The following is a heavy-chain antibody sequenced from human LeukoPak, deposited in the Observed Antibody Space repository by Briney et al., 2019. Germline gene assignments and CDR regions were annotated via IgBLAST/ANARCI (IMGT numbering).Heavy chain of an antibody. Sequence: GSLRLSCAAPGFTFSSYGMHWVRQAPGKGLEWVAVISYDGSNKYYADSVKGRFTISRDNSKNTLYLQMNSLRAEDTAAYYCAKDTSSRADYWGQGTLVTVSS. CDR1: GFTFSSYG. CDR2: ISYDGSNK. D-gene: IGHD3-16*01. J-gene: IGHJ4*02. CDR3: AKDTSSRADY. V-gene: IGHV3-30*18.